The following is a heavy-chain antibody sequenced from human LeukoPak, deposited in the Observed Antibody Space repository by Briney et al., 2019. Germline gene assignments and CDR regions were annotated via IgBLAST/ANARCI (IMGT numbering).Heavy chain of an antibody. CDR3: ARQTYDILTGYYFDY. CDR1: GGSISSYY. Sequence: SETLSLTCTVSGGSISSYYWSWIRQPAGKGLEWIGRIYTSGSTNYNPSLKSRVTISVDTSKNQFSLKLSSVTAADTAVYYCARQTYDILTGYYFDYWGQGTLVTVSS. D-gene: IGHD3-9*01. J-gene: IGHJ4*02. V-gene: IGHV4-4*07. CDR2: IYTSGST.